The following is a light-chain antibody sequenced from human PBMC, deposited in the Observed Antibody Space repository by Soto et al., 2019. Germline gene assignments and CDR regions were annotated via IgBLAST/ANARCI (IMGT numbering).Light chain of an antibody. CDR1: SSDVGGYNY. V-gene: IGLV2-8*01. CDR3: SSFAGSDTV. CDR2: EVS. Sequence: QSVLTQPPSASGSPGQSVTISCTGTSSDVGGYNYVSWYQHHPGKGPKLMIYEVSKRTSGVPDRFSGSKSGNTASLTVSGLQAEDEADYYCSSFAGSDTVFGGGTKVTVL. J-gene: IGLJ2*01.